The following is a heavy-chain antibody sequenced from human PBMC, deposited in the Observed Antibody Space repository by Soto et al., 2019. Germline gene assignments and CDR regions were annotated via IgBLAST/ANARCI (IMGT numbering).Heavy chain of an antibody. Sequence: EVQLLESGGGLIQPGGSLRLSCAASGFTFSNYGMTWVRQAPGKGLEWVSVISGSGGSTYYADSVKGRFTISRDNSGNTLDLQMNSLRAEDTALYYCAKGPPVGANSWYCDPWGQGTLVTVSS. D-gene: IGHD1-26*01. CDR2: ISGSGGST. CDR3: AKGPPVGANSWYCDP. CDR1: GFTFSNYG. J-gene: IGHJ5*02. V-gene: IGHV3-23*01.